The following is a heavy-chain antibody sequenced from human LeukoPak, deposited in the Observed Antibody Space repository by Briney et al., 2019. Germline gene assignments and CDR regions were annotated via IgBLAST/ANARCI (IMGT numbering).Heavy chain of an antibody. CDR1: GGSFSGYY. CDR2: INHSGST. J-gene: IGHJ1*01. V-gene: IGHV4-34*01. CDR3: ARPGAAIGKGYFQH. Sequence: SDTLSLTCAVYGGSFSGYYWRWIRHPPGRGLEWIGEINHSGSTDNNPSLKSRVTISVDTSKNQSSLKLSSVTAADTAVYYCARPGAAIGKGYFQHWGQGTLVTVSS. D-gene: IGHD2-2*02.